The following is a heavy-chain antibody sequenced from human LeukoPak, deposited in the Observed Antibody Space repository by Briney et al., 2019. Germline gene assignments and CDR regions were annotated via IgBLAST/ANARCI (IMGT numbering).Heavy chain of an antibody. CDR1: GFTFSSYA. D-gene: IGHD6-19*01. J-gene: IGHJ5*02. CDR3: AKDRLVPVWEDWFDP. CDR2: ISGSGGST. V-gene: IGHV3-23*01. Sequence: QAGGSLRLSCAASGFTFSSYAMSWVRQAPGKGLEWASAISGSGGSTYYADSVKGRFTISRDNSKNTLYLQMNSLRAEDTAVYYCAKDRLVPVWEDWFDPWGQGTLVTVSS.